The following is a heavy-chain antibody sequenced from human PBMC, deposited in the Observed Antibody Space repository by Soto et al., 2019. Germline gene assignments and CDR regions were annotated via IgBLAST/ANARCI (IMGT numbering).Heavy chain of an antibody. CDR3: ARGGTARLDV. J-gene: IGHJ6*02. Sequence: QVQLQKSGPGLVKPSETLSLTCTVSGASVNTYFWSWIRQPPGGGLEWIGHIFVGGTTTYNPSLRSRVTLTGDTSKNQVSLKLTSVTAADTAVYFCARGGTARLDVWGQGTTITVSS. CDR1: GASVNTYF. D-gene: IGHD1-26*01. V-gene: IGHV4-59*02. CDR2: IFVGGTT.